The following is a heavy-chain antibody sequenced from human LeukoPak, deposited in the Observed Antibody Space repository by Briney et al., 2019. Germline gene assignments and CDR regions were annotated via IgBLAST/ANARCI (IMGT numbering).Heavy chain of an antibody. J-gene: IGHJ4*02. Sequence: GGSLRLSRAASGFTFSNYAMTWVRQAPGKGLEWVSGISASGGSTYYADSVKGRFTISRDSSKNTLYLQMNSLRAEDTAVYYCTKRRDGYIQDYWGQGTLVTVSS. CDR3: TKRRDGYIQDY. CDR2: ISASGGST. V-gene: IGHV3-23*01. D-gene: IGHD5-24*01. CDR1: GFTFSNYA.